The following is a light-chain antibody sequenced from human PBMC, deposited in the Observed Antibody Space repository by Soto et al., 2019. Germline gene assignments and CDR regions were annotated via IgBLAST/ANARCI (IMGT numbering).Light chain of an antibody. CDR1: QSVSIH. CDR2: DTS. V-gene: IGKV3-15*01. J-gene: IGKJ5*01. Sequence: DRVMTQSPATLSISPGERATLSCRASQSVSIHLAWYQQKPGQATRLIIYDTSTRANGIPARFSGSGSGTEFTLTLSSLQSEDFAVYDCQQYSNWHTITFGQGTRLEIK. CDR3: QQYSNWHTIT.